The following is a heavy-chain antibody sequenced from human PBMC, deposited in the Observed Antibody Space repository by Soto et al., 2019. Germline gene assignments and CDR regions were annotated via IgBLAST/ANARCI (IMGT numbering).Heavy chain of an antibody. V-gene: IGHV1-69*02. Sequence: QVQLVQSGAEVKKPGSSVKVSCKASGGTFSSYTISWVRQAPGQGLGWMGRIIPILGIANYAQKFQGRVTITADKSTSTADRELSSLRSEDTAVYYCARLLVIYYYYGMDVWGQGTTVTVSS. J-gene: IGHJ6*02. D-gene: IGHD3-9*01. CDR1: GGTFSSYT. CDR3: ARLLVIYYYYGMDV. CDR2: IIPILGIA.